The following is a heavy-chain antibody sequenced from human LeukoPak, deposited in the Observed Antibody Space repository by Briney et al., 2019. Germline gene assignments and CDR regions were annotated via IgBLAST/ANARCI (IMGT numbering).Heavy chain of an antibody. Sequence: GGSLRLSCATSAFTFSSYTMNWVRQAPGKGLEWVSSISPSGNSKYHADSVKGRFTISRDNAENSLYMQMNSLRAEDTGVYYCVRDFLGESGAGGYWGQGTLVTVSS. J-gene: IGHJ4*02. CDR1: AFTFSSYT. D-gene: IGHD3-10*01. CDR2: ISPSGNSK. CDR3: VRDFLGESGAGGY. V-gene: IGHV3-21*01.